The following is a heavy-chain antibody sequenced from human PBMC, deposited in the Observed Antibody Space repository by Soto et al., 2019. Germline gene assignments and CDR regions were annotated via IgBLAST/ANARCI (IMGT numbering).Heavy chain of an antibody. CDR3: ANVWHLDMTTVTFDY. V-gene: IGHV3-23*04. CDR1: GFTFSSYS. D-gene: IGHD4-17*01. CDR2: ISGSGGST. Sequence: DVQLVESGGGLVQPGGSLRLSCAVSGFTFSSYSMNWVRQAPGKGLEWVSYISGSGGSTYYADSVKGRFTISRDNSKNTLYLQMNSLRAEDTAVYYCANVWHLDMTTVTFDYWGQGTLVTVSS. J-gene: IGHJ4*02.